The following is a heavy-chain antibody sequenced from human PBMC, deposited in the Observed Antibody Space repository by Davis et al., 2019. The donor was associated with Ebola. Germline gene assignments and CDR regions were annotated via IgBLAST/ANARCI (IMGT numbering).Heavy chain of an antibody. CDR3: ARGITMVQGVTWFDY. CDR2: ISAYNGNT. CDR1: GYTFTSYG. V-gene: IGHV1-18*01. D-gene: IGHD3-10*01. J-gene: IGHJ4*02. Sequence: ASVKVFCKASGYTFTSYGISWVRQAPGQGLEWMGWISAYNGNTNYAQKLQGRVTMTTDTSTSTAYMELRSLRSDDTAVYYCARGITMVQGVTWFDYWGQGTLVTVSS.